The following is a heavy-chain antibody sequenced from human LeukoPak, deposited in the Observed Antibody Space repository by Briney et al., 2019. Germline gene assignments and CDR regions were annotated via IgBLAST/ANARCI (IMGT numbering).Heavy chain of an antibody. CDR1: GGPFSGYY. D-gene: IGHD1-26*01. CDR3: VRDRELYY. V-gene: IGHV4-34*01. CDR2: INHSGST. J-gene: IGHJ4*02. Sequence: SETLSLTCAVYGGPFSGYYWSWIRQPPGKGLEWIGEINHSGSTNYNPSLKSRVTISVDTSKNQFSLKVNSVTASDTAVYYCVRDRELYYWGQGILVTVSS.